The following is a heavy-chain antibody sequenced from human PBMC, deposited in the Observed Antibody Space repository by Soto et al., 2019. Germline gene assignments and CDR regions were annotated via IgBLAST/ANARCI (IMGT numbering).Heavy chain of an antibody. Sequence: QDHLVQSGAEVKQPGASVKVSCKASDYTFDNYGINWVRQAPGQGPEWMGWISPYKGSPKFSDKFQSRVTMTTDASTTTAYMELRSLRSDDTTVYYCARNPSTSWPPLYGMDVWGQGTTVTVSS. J-gene: IGHJ6*01. CDR2: ISPYKGSP. V-gene: IGHV1-18*01. CDR1: DYTFDNYG. D-gene: IGHD2-8*01. CDR3: ARNPSTSWPPLYGMDV.